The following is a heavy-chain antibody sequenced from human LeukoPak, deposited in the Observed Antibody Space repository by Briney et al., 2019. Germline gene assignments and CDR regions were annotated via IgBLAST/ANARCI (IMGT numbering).Heavy chain of an antibody. V-gene: IGHV3-33*01. Sequence: GGSLRLSCAASGFTFSSYGMHWVRQAPGRGLEWVAVIWYDGSNKYYADSVKGRLTISRDNSKNTLYLQMNSLRAEDTAVYYCAREGPRGNSQFDYWGQGTLVTVSS. CDR3: AREGPRGNSQFDY. CDR2: IWYDGSNK. D-gene: IGHD2/OR15-2a*01. CDR1: GFTFSSYG. J-gene: IGHJ4*02.